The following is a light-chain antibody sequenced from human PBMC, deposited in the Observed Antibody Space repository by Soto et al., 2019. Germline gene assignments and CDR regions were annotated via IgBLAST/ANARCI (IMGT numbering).Light chain of an antibody. CDR1: SSDVGGHNY. CDR3: CSYAGSSTWV. Sequence: QSALTQPASVSGSPGQSITISCTGTSSDVGGHNYVSWYQQHPGKAPKLIIYEVSLQPSGISNRFSGSKSGNTASLTISGLQAEDEADYYCCSYAGSSTWVFGGGTKLTVL. J-gene: IGLJ3*02. CDR2: EVS. V-gene: IGLV2-23*02.